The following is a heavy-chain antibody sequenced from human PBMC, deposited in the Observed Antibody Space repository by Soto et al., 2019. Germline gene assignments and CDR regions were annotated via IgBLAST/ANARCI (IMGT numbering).Heavy chain of an antibody. D-gene: IGHD3-22*01. Sequence: EVQLVESGGGLVKPGGSLRLSCAASGFTFSNAWMNWVRQAPGKGLEWVGRIKSKTDGGTTDYAAPVKGRFTISRDDSKNTLYLQMNSLKTEDTAVYYCTTEWFSGVYYYDSSMTPDYWGQGTLVTVSS. CDR1: GFTFSNAW. J-gene: IGHJ4*02. V-gene: IGHV3-15*07. CDR2: IKSKTDGGTT. CDR3: TTEWFSGVYYYDSSMTPDY.